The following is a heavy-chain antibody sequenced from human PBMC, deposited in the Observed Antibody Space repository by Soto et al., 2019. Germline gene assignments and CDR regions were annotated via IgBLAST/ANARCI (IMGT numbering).Heavy chain of an antibody. D-gene: IGHD3-10*01. CDR1: GDSIDNNW. Sequence: QVQLQESGPGLVKPSGTLSLTCAVSGDSIDNNWWSWGRQPPGEGLEWIGEIDHSGSTNYNPSLTRRVTISVDKPKNQFSLWLQSVTAADTAVYFCAGSGTFYIARWGQGTLVTVSS. V-gene: IGHV4-4*02. CDR3: AGSGTFYIAR. J-gene: IGHJ4*02. CDR2: IDHSGST.